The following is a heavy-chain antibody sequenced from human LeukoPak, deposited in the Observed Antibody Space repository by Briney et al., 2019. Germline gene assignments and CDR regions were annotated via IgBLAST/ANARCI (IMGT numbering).Heavy chain of an antibody. D-gene: IGHD6-19*01. CDR1: GGSISSGDYY. J-gene: IGHJ3*02. V-gene: IGHV4-30-4*08. CDR2: IYYSGST. CDR3: ARHEFDGSLAVADAFDI. Sequence: PSETLSLTCTVSGGSISSGDYYWSWIRQPPGKGLEWIGYIYYSGSTNYNPSLKSRVTISVDTSKNQFSLKLSSVTAADTAVYYCARHEFDGSLAVADAFDIWGQGTMVTVSS.